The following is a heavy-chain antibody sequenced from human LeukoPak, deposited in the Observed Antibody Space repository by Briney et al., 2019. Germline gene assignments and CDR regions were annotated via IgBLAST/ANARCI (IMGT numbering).Heavy chain of an antibody. Sequence: PGGSLRLSCAAPGFTFSDYYMSWIRQAPGKGLGWVSYISSSGSTIYYADSVKGRFTISRDNAKNSLYLQMNSLRAEDTAVYYCARDGCSSTSCYEDYYHYYMDVWGKGTTVTVSS. J-gene: IGHJ6*03. CDR2: ISSSGSTI. V-gene: IGHV3-11*04. CDR1: GFTFSDYY. D-gene: IGHD2-2*01. CDR3: ARDGCSSTSCYEDYYHYYMDV.